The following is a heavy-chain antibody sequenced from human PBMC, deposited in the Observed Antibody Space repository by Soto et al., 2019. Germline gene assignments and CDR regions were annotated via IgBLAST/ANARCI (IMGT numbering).Heavy chain of an antibody. D-gene: IGHD3-9*01. V-gene: IGHV3-33*01. CDR3: ARGGNYDILTGSFDY. Sequence: QVQLVESGGGVVQPGRSLRLSCAASGFTFSSYGMHWVRQAPGKGLEWVAVIWYDGSNKYYADSVKGRFTISRDNSKNTLYLQMNSLRAEDTAVYYCARGGNYDILTGSFDYRGQGTLVTVSS. CDR2: IWYDGSNK. J-gene: IGHJ4*02. CDR1: GFTFSSYG.